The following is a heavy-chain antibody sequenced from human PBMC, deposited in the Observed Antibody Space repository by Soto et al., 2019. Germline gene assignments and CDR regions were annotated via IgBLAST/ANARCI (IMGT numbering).Heavy chain of an antibody. CDR2: ISYDGSNK. CDR3: ARNLLEYYFDY. V-gene: IGHV3-30*03. D-gene: IGHD3-3*01. J-gene: IGHJ4*02. Sequence: QVQLVESGGGVVQPGRSLRLSCAASGFTFSSYGMHWVRQAPGKGLEWVAVISYDGSNKYYADSVKGRFTISRDNSKNTLYLQMNSLRAEDTAVYYCARNLLEYYFDYWGQGTLVTVSS. CDR1: GFTFSSYG.